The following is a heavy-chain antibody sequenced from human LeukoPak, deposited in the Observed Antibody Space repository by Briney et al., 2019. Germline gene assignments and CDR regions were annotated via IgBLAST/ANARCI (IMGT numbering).Heavy chain of an antibody. Sequence: GESLKISCKGSGYSFTSYWIGWVRQMPGKGLEWMGIIYPGDSDTRYSSSFQGQVTISADKSISTAYLQWSSLKASDTAMYYCARQGELLMNWFDPWGQGTLVTVSS. CDR1: GYSFTSYW. J-gene: IGHJ5*02. CDR2: IYPGDSDT. V-gene: IGHV5-51*01. CDR3: ARQGELLMNWFDP. D-gene: IGHD1-26*01.